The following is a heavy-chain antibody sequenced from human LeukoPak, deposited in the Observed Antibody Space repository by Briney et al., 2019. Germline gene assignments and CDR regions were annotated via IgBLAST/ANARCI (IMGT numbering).Heavy chain of an antibody. CDR3: AKVATWTYFDS. CDR2: IGDSGVPT. CDR1: QFTFTTYA. D-gene: IGHD3/OR15-3a*01. J-gene: IGHJ4*02. V-gene: IGHV3-23*01. Sequence: PGGSLRLSCAASQFTFTTYAMSWVRQAPGRGLEWVSSIGDSGVPTYYADSVKGRFTISRDNSQNTLYLQMNSLAADDTAVYYCAKVATWTYFDSWGQGTLVTVSS.